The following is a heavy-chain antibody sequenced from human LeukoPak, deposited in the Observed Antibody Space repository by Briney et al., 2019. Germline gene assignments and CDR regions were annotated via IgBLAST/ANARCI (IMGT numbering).Heavy chain of an antibody. CDR3: AREPDYDFWSGYAYYFDY. D-gene: IGHD3-3*01. V-gene: IGHV3-74*01. CDR2: INSDGSST. Sequence: GGSLRLSCAASGFPFSAYSMNWVRQAPGKGLVWVSRINSDGSSTSYADSVKGRFTISRDNAKNTLYLQMNSLRAEDTAVYYCAREPDYDFWSGYAYYFDYWGQGTLVTVSS. J-gene: IGHJ4*02. CDR1: GFPFSAYS.